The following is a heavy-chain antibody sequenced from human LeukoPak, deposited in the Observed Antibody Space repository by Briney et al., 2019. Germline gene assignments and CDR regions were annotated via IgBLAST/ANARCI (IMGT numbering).Heavy chain of an antibody. V-gene: IGHV4-30-4*08. CDR2: IYYSGST. CDR3: ARVNMVRETVGD. CDR1: GDSIRNSNHY. J-gene: IGHJ4*02. Sequence: SETLSLTCSVSGDSIRNSNHYWSWTRQPPGKGLEWIGYIYYSGSTYYNPSLKSRVTISVDTSKNQFSLKLSSVTAADTAVYYCARVNMVRETVGDWGQGTLVTVSS. D-gene: IGHD3-10*01.